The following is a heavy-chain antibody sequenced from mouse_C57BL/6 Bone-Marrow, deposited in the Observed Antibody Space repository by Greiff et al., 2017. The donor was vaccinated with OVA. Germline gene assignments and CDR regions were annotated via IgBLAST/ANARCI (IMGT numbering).Heavy chain of an antibody. J-gene: IGHJ4*01. Sequence: VQLQQSGTVLARPGASVKMSCKTSGYTFTSYWMHWVKQRPGQGLEWIGDIYPGNSDTSYNQKFKGKAKLTAVTSASTAYMELSSLTNEDSAVYYCTIYDGYSSCAIDYWGQGTSVTVSS. CDR3: TIYDGYSSCAIDY. CDR1: GYTFTSYW. V-gene: IGHV1-5*01. D-gene: IGHD2-3*01. CDR2: IYPGNSDT.